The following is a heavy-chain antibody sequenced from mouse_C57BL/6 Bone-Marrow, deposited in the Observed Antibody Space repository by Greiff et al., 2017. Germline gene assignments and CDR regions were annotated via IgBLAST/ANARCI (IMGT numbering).Heavy chain of an antibody. V-gene: IGHV1-55*01. Sequence: QVQLQQPGAELVKPGASVKMSCKASGYTFTSYWITWVKQRPGQGLEWIGDIYPGSGSTNYNEKFKSKATLTVDTSSSTAYMQLSSLTSEDSAVYYCARDYYGSSYLCYFDYWGQGTTLTVSS. D-gene: IGHD1-1*01. CDR1: GYTFTSYW. J-gene: IGHJ2*01. CDR3: ARDYYGSSYLCYFDY. CDR2: IYPGSGST.